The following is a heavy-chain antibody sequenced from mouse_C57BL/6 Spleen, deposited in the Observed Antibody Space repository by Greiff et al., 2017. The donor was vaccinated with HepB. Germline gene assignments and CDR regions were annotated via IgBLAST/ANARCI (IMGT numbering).Heavy chain of an antibody. V-gene: IGHV5-4*01. CDR1: GFTFSSYA. Sequence: EVNVVESGGGLVKPGGSLKLSCAASGFTFSSYAMSWVRQTPEKRLEWVATISDGGSYTYYPDNVKGRFTISRDNAKNNLYLQMSHLKSEDTAMYYCARDRDYGSSSYAMDYWGQGTSVTVSS. CDR3: ARDRDYGSSSYAMDY. CDR2: ISDGGSYT. J-gene: IGHJ4*01. D-gene: IGHD1-1*01.